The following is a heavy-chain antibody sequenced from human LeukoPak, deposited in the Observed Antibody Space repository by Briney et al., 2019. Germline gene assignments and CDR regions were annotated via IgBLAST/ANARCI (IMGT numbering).Heavy chain of an antibody. Sequence: ASVKVSSKASGYTISDYFMHWVRQAPGHGREWMGWINPNTNGINYAQKCQGRVIMTRDTSINTAYMELRSLTSDDTAIYYCASARYSGHEPFDFWGQGTLVTVST. CDR2: INPNTNGI. CDR1: GYTISDYF. V-gene: IGHV1-2*02. CDR3: ASARYSGHEPFDF. J-gene: IGHJ4*02. D-gene: IGHD5-12*01.